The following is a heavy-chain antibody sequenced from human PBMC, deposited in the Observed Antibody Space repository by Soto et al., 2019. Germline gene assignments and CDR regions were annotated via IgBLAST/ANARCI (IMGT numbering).Heavy chain of an antibody. CDR2: INHSGST. Sequence: QVQLQQWGAGLLKPSETLSLTCAVYGGSFSGYYWSWIRQPPGKGLEWIGEINHSGSTNYNPSLKSRVTISVDTSKNQFSLNLSSVTAADPAVYYCAAGDFWSGYHAGWFDPWGQGTLVTVSS. CDR1: GGSFSGYY. CDR3: AAGDFWSGYHAGWFDP. J-gene: IGHJ5*02. V-gene: IGHV4-34*01. D-gene: IGHD3-3*01.